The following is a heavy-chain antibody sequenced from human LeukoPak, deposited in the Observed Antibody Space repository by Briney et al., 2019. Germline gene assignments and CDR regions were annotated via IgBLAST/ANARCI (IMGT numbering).Heavy chain of an antibody. CDR1: GGSISSYY. D-gene: IGHD3-22*01. V-gene: IGHV4-59*08. CDR2: IYYSGST. Sequence: SETLSLTCTVSGGSISSYYWNWIRQPPGKGLEWIGYIYYSGSTNYNPSLKSRVTISVDTSKNQFSLNLSSVTAADPAVYFCSRGLDSRKLGYWGQGTLVTVSS. J-gene: IGHJ4*02. CDR3: SRGLDSRKLGY.